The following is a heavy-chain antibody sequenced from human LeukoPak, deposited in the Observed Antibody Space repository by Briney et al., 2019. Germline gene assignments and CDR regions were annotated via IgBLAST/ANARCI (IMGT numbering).Heavy chain of an antibody. CDR2: IYNSGST. CDR3: ARTFMLRGVIILSHYFDF. J-gene: IGHJ4*02. CDR1: GGSISSYY. Sequence: SETLSLTCTVSGGSISSYYWSWIRQPPGKGLEWIGYIYNSGSTSYNPSLKSRVTISMDTSKNQFSLELSSVTAADTAVYYCARTFMLRGVIILSHYFDFWGRGTLVTVSS. D-gene: IGHD3-10*01. V-gene: IGHV4-59*08.